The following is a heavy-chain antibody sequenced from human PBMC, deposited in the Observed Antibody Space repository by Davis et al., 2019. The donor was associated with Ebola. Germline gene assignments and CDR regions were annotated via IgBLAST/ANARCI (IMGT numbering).Heavy chain of an antibody. Sequence: GESVKISCKGSGYSFTTYWIGWVRQMPGKGLEWMGIIYPGDSDTRYSPSFQGQVTISADKSISTAYLQWSSLKASDTAMYYCYAYSSGWDHYYYYGMDVWGQGTTVTVSS. CDR2: IYPGDSDT. J-gene: IGHJ6*02. CDR3: YAYSSGWDHYYYYGMDV. V-gene: IGHV5-51*01. CDR1: GYSFTTYW. D-gene: IGHD6-19*01.